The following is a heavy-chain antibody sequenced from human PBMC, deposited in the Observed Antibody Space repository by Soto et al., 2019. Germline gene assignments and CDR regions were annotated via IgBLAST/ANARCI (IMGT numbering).Heavy chain of an antibody. J-gene: IGHJ4*02. CDR3: ARMPMLLTTYSYHFDY. D-gene: IGHD3-22*01. V-gene: IGHV3-53*01. Sequence: GGSLRLSCAASGFTVRGNYMGWVRQGPGKGLECVSLIYSGGGTYYADSVKGRFTISRDNSKNTLYIQMNSLRVDDTAVYYCARMPMLLTTYSYHFDYWGQGTLVTVSS. CDR1: GFTVRGNY. CDR2: IYSGGGT.